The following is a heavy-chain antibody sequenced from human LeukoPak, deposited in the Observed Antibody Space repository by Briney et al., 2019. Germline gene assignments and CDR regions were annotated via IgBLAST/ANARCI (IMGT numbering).Heavy chain of an antibody. CDR3: ACHSGWSGPSE. D-gene: IGHD6-19*01. CDR1: GDSISSDKW. V-gene: IGHV4-4*02. J-gene: IGHJ4*02. CDR2: IHHGVST. Sequence: SGTLSLTCAVSGDSISSDKWWSWVRQPPGKGLEYIGEIHHGVSTNYNPSLKSRLTISVDKSKNQFSLKLSSVTAADTAVYYCACHSGWSGPSEWGQGTLVTVSS.